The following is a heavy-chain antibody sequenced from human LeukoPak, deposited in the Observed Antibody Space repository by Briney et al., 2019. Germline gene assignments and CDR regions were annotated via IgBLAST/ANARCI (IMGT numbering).Heavy chain of an antibody. CDR1: GGSISSYS. D-gene: IGHD3-10*01. Sequence: SETLSLTCTVSGGSISSYSWSWIRQPPGKGLEWIGYIYNSGSTNFNPSLKSRVTISLDTSKNQFSLKLSSVTAADTAVYYCARLRFGELPFDYWGQGTLVTVSS. J-gene: IGHJ4*02. CDR3: ARLRFGELPFDY. CDR2: IYNSGST. V-gene: IGHV4-59*01.